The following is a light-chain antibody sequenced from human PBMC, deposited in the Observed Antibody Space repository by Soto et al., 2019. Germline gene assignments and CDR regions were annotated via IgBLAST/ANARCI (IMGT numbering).Light chain of an antibody. J-gene: IGLJ1*01. V-gene: IGLV2-23*01. CDR1: SSDVGGYNL. CDR2: EGT. Sequence: QSALAQPASVSGSPGQSITISCTGTSSDVGGYNLVSWYQQHPGKAPKVMIYEGTKRPSGVSDRFSGSRSGNTASLTISGLQAEDEADYYCCSYARGSSYVFGTGTRSPS. CDR3: CSYARGSSYV.